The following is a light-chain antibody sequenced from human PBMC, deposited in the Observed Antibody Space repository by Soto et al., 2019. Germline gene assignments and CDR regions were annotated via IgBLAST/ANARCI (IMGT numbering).Light chain of an antibody. CDR3: QQYGSSHT. CDR1: QSVSSSY. CDR2: GAS. J-gene: IGKJ2*01. Sequence: EIVLTQSPGTLSLSPGERATLSCRASQSVSSSYLAWYQQKPGQAPRLRIYGASSSAAGIPDRFSGSGSGTDFTLTISRLEPEDFAVYYCQQYGSSHTFGQGTKLYIK. V-gene: IGKV3-20*01.